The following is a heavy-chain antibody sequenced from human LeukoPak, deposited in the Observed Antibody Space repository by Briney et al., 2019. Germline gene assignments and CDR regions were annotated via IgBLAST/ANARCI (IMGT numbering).Heavy chain of an antibody. Sequence: GGSLRLSCAASGFTFDDYGMSWVPQAPGKGLEWVSGIDWSGRSTGYADSVKGRFTISRDNAKNSLYLQMISLRAEDTAFYSCTKDRSGYYDGSFDIWGQGTTVTVSS. CDR2: IDWSGRST. CDR3: TKDRSGYYDGSFDI. V-gene: IGHV3-20*04. J-gene: IGHJ3*02. CDR1: GFTFDDYG. D-gene: IGHD3-22*01.